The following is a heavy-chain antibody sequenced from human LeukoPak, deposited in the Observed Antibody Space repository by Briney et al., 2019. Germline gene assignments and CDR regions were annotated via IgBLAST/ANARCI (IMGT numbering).Heavy chain of an antibody. J-gene: IGHJ4*02. V-gene: IGHV3-30-3*01. CDR3: ASAAATLTNLRLVDY. CDR1: GFTFSIYA. Sequence: GGSLRLSCAASGFTFSIYAIQWVRQAPGKGLEWVAVISSDGINKYYADSVMGRFTISRDNSMNTLYLQMNSLRTEDTGVYYCASAAATLTNLRLVDYWGQGTLVTVSS. CDR2: ISSDGINK. D-gene: IGHD4-17*01.